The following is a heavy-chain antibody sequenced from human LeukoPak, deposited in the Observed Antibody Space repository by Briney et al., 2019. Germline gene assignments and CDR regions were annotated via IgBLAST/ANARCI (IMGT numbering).Heavy chain of an antibody. CDR1: GFTFSSYA. D-gene: IGHD3-9*01. J-gene: IGHJ4*02. V-gene: IGHV3-23*01. Sequence: GGSLRLSCSASGFTFSSYAMSWVRQAPGKGLEWVSAISGSGGSTYYADSVKGRFTISRDNSKNTLYLQMNSLRAEDTAVYYCAKDLNPRRYFDWLPDFDYWGQGTLVTVSS. CDR3: AKDLNPRRYFDWLPDFDY. CDR2: ISGSGGST.